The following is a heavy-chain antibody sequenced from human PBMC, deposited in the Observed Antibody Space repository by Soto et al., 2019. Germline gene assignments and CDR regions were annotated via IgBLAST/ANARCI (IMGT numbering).Heavy chain of an antibody. CDR2: INHSGST. D-gene: IGHD4-17*01. CDR3: ARAGLRTYGDYVNYFDY. Sequence: SETLSLICAVYGGSFSGYYWSWIRQPPGKGLEWIGEINHSGSTNYNPSLKSRVTISVDTSKNQFSLKLSSVTAADTAVYYCARAGLRTYGDYVNYFDYWGQGTLVTVSS. J-gene: IGHJ4*02. V-gene: IGHV4-34*01. CDR1: GGSFSGYY.